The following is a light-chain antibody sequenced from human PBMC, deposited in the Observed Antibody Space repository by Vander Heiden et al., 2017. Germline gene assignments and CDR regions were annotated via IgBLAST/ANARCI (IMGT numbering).Light chain of an antibody. Sequence: SAVLTQPPSASVALGQAASITSGGDIVVVKNVYGFRQRPDQATALDIHSNTFRPAGIPERISGSKSGNTATLSSSRAQDEDEADCCCQVWDTSPLFGGGTKLTVL. V-gene: IGLV3-9*01. CDR1: IVVVKN. CDR3: QVWDTSPL. CDR2: SNT. J-gene: IGLJ2*01.